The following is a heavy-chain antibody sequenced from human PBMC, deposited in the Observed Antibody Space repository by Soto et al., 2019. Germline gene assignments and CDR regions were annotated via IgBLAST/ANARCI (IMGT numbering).Heavy chain of an antibody. D-gene: IGHD2-15*01. CDR3: ARVIAEENWFDP. CDR1: GGSISSYY. CDR2: IYYSGST. Sequence: PSETLSLTCTVSGGSISSYYWSWIRQPPGKGLEWIGYIYYSGSTNYNPSLKSRVTISVDTSKNQFSLKLSSVTAADTAVYYCARVIAEENWFDPWGQGTLVTVSS. V-gene: IGHV4-59*01. J-gene: IGHJ5*02.